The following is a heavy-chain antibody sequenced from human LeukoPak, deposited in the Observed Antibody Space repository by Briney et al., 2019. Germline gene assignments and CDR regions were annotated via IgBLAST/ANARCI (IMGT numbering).Heavy chain of an antibody. CDR2: IYHRGST. CDR1: GYSISNGYY. J-gene: IGHJ4*02. Sequence: SETLSLTCTVSGYSISNGYYWGWIRQPPGKGLEWVGSIYHRGSTYYNPSLRSRVTISLDRSKKKFSLKLTSVAAADTAVYFCARGAEYYAIWRGYAGYSDYWGQGISVTVSS. D-gene: IGHD3-3*01. V-gene: IGHV4-38-2*02. CDR3: ARGAEYYAIWRGYAGYSDY.